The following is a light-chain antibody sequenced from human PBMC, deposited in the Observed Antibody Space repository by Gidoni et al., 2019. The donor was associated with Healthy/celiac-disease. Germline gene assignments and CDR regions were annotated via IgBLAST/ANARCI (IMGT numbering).Light chain of an antibody. V-gene: IGKV3-20*01. J-gene: IGKJ1*01. CDR1: QSISSSY. CDR3: QQYGSSPST. Sequence: ELALTQSPGTPSLLPGERATLSCTASQSISSSYLAWYQQKPGQAPRLLIYGASSRATGLPARFSGSGSGTDFTITISRMEPEDFAVYYCQQYGSSPSTCGQGTKVEIK. CDR2: GAS.